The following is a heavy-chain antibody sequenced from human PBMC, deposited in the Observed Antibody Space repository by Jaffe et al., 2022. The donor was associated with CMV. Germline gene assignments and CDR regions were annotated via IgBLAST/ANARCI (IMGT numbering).Heavy chain of an antibody. V-gene: IGHV2-26*01. J-gene: IGHJ4*02. CDR1: GFSLSNARMG. D-gene: IGHD3-9*01. CDR3: ARITAPELRYFDWLVGPLLYYFDY. Sequence: QVTLKESGPVLVKPTETLTLTCTVSGFSLSNARMGVSWIRQPPGKALEWLAHIFSNDEKSYSTSLKSRLTISKDTSKSQVVLTMTNMDPVDTATYYCARITAPELRYFDWLVGPLLYYFDYWGQGTLVTVSS. CDR2: IFSNDEK.